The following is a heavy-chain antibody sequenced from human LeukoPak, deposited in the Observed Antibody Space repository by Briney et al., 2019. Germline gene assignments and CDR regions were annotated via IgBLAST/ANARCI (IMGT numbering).Heavy chain of an antibody. D-gene: IGHD1-26*01. CDR3: AKDFEWELLQDY. CDR2: IKSDGSST. J-gene: IGHJ4*02. Sequence: GGSLRLSCAASGFPFSSYWMHWVRQAPGKGLVWVSRIKSDGSSTSYAGFVKGRFTISRDNSKDTLYLQMNSLRAEDTAVYYCAKDFEWELLQDYWGQGTLVTVSS. V-gene: IGHV3-74*01. CDR1: GFPFSSYW.